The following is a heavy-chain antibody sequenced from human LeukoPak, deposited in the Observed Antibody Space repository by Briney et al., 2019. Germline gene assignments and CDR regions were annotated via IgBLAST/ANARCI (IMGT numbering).Heavy chain of an antibody. D-gene: IGHD1-14*01. CDR2: ISYDGGNK. J-gene: IGHJ6*03. CDR3: ATNSRRPHQYYMDV. Sequence: GGSLGLSCAASGFTFSSYDMHWVRQAPGKGLEWVTLISYDGGNKYYGDSVKGRFTISRDNSKNTLYLQMTSLRVEDTAVYYCATNSRRPHQYYMDVWGKGTTVTVSS. CDR1: GFTFSSYD. V-gene: IGHV3-30*03.